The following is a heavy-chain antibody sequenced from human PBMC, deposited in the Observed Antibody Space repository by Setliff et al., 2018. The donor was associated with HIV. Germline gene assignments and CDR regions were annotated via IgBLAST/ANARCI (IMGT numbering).Heavy chain of an antibody. CDR2: VGAVGAPT. CDR1: GFTFSSYA. V-gene: IGHV3-23*01. J-gene: IGHJ3*01. Sequence: GGSLRLSCAASGFTFSSYAMGWVRQAPGKGLEWVSTVGAVGAPTHYAESVKGRFTISKDNSKDTLYLQMSSLRDEDTAVYYCAKVFAFGVDVWGQGTMVTVSS. D-gene: IGHD3-10*01. CDR3: AKVFAFGVDV.